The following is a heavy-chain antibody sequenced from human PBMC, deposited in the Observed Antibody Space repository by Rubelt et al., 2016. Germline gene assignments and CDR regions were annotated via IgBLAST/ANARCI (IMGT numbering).Heavy chain of an antibody. D-gene: IGHD3-22*01. CDR2: IYYSGST. J-gene: IGHJ6*03. CDR3: ARAVSYYDSSGYGYDYYMDV. Sequence: QLQLQESGPGLVKPSETLSLTCTVSGGPISSSSYYWGWIRQPPGKGLEWIGSIYYSGSTYYNPSLKSRVPIAVDPSRNPFSLKLSSVTAADTAVCYCARAVSYYDSSGYGYDYYMDVWGKGTTVTVSS. V-gene: IGHV4-39*07. CDR1: GGPISSSSYY.